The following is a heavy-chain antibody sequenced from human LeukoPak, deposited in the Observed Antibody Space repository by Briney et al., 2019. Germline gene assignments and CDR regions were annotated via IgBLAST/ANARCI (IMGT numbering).Heavy chain of an antibody. V-gene: IGHV4-34*01. CDR1: GGSFSGYY. J-gene: IGHJ4*02. CDR2: INHSGST. D-gene: IGHD3-16*02. CDR3: ARGSMITFGGVIAPPYFDY. Sequence: SETLSLTCAVYGGSFSGYYWSWIRQPPGKGLVWIGEINHSGSTNYNPSLKSRVTISVDTSKNQFSLKLSSVTAADTAVYYCARGSMITFGGVIAPPYFDYWGQGTLVTVSS.